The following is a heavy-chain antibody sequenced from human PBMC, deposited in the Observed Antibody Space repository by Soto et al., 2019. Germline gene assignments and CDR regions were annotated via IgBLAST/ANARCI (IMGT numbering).Heavy chain of an antibody. J-gene: IGHJ6*03. CDR3: ARHLGELSLSYYYYYLDV. CDR2: IYYSGST. V-gene: IGHV4-39*01. D-gene: IGHD3-16*02. Sequence: SETLSLTCTGSGGSISSSSYYWGWIRQPPGKGLEWIGSIYYSGSTYYNPSLKSRVTISVDTSKNQFSLKLCSVTAADTAVYYCARHLGELSLSYYYYYLDVSGKGTTVTVSS. CDR1: GGSISSSSYY.